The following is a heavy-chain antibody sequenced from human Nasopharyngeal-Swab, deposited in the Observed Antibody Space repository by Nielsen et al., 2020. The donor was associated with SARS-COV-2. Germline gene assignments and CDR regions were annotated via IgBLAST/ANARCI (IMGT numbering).Heavy chain of an antibody. D-gene: IGHD2-2*01. CDR3: GRGACSITTCYENVDV. Sequence: GSLRLSCTVSGDSISGSSYFWVSIRQPPGKGLGWIGRIYYSGSTNYKPSLKSRVTISVDTSKNQFSLNLSSVTAADTAVYYCGRGACSITTCYENVDVWGQGTTVTVSS. V-gene: IGHV4-39*07. J-gene: IGHJ6*02. CDR2: IYYSGST. CDR1: GDSISGSSYF.